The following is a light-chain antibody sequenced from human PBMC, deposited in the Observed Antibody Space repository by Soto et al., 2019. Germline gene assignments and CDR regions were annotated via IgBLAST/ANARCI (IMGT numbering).Light chain of an antibody. V-gene: IGLV1-40*01. J-gene: IGLJ1*01. Sequence: QSVLRQPPSVSGAPGQRVTISCTGSSSNIGAGYDVHWYQQLPGTAPKLLIYGNSNRPSGVPDRFSGSKSGTSASLAITGLQAEDEADYYCQSYDSSLSGFLYVFGTGTKVTVL. CDR1: SSNIGAGYD. CDR2: GNS. CDR3: QSYDSSLSGFLYV.